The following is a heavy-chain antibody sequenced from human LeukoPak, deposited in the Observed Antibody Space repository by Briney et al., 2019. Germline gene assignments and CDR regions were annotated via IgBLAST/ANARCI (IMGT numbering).Heavy chain of an antibody. CDR3: ARLPPYYYYYMDV. CDR1: GFTFSDYY. Sequence: GGSLRLSCAASGFTFSDYYMSWIRQAPGKGLEWVSYISSSGSTIYYADSVKGRFTTSRDNAKNSLYLQMNSLRAEDTAVYYCARLPPYYYYYMDVWGKGTTVTVSS. J-gene: IGHJ6*03. V-gene: IGHV3-11*01. CDR2: ISSSGSTI.